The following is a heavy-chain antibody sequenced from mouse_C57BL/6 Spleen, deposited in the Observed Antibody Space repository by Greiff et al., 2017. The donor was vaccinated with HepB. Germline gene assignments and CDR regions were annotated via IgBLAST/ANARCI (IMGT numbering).Heavy chain of an antibody. CDR3: ARRGHNWGDYFDY. J-gene: IGHJ2*01. CDR1: GYTFTDYN. V-gene: IGHV1-22*01. D-gene: IGHD4-1*01. Sequence: EVKLQESGPELVKPGASVKMSCKASGYTFTDYNMHWVKQSHGKSLEWIGYINPNNGGTSYNQKFKGKATLTVNKSSSTAYMELRSLTSEDSAVYYCARRGHNWGDYFDYWGQGTTLTVSS. CDR2: INPNNGGT.